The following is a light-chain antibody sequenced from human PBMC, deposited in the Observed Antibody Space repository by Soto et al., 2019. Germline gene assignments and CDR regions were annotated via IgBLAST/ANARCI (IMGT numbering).Light chain of an antibody. J-gene: IGKJ1*01. CDR2: GAS. V-gene: IGKV3-20*01. Sequence: EIVLTQSPGTLSLSPGERATLSCRASQSVDSNYLAWYQQQPGQAPRLLIYGASRRATGIPDRFSGGGSGTDFTLTIRRLVPEDFEVYFCQRYSCGMFGQGTKVEIK. CDR3: QRYSCGM. CDR1: QSVDSNY.